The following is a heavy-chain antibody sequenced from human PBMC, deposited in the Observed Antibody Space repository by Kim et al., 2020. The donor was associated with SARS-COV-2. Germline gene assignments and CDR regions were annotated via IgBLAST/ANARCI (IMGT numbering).Heavy chain of an antibody. J-gene: IGHJ6*02. Sequence: GGSLRLSCAASGFTFSSYSMNWVRQAPGKGLEWVSSISSSSSYIYYADSVKRRFTISRDNAKNSLYLQMNSLSAEDTAVYYCARDGIITIFGVVPLYANYYYGMDVWGQGTTVTASS. CDR2: ISSSSSYI. CDR1: GFTFSSYS. V-gene: IGHV3-21*01. D-gene: IGHD3-3*01. CDR3: ARDGIITIFGVVPLYANYYYGMDV.